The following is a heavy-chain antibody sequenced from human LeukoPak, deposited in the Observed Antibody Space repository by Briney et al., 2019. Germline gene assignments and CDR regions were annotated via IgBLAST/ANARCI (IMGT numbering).Heavy chain of an antibody. CDR2: INPNSGDT. CDR3: TRGGYSCAVDY. Sequence: GASVKVSCKAYGYTFIGNYMHWVRQAPGQGLEWMGWINPNSGDTKSVQKFQGRVTMTRDTSISTVYMELTGLTSDDTAVYYCTRGGYSCAVDYWGQGTPVTVSS. CDR1: GYTFIGNY. V-gene: IGHV1-2*02. J-gene: IGHJ4*02. D-gene: IGHD5-12*01.